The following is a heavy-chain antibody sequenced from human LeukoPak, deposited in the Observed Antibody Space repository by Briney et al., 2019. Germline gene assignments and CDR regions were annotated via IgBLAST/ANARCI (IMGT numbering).Heavy chain of an antibody. J-gene: IGHJ3*02. D-gene: IGHD5-12*01. Sequence: PSETLSLTFTVSGGSISSGGYYWSWIRQHPGKGLEWIGYIYYSGSTYYNPSLKSRVTISVDTSKNQFSLKLSSVTAADTAVYYCASGHSGYFAFDIWGQGTMVTVSS. CDR3: ASGHSGYFAFDI. CDR2: IYYSGST. CDR1: GGSISSGGYY. V-gene: IGHV4-31*03.